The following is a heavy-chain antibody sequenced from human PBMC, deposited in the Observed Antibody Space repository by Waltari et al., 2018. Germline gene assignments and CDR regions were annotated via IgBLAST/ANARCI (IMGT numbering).Heavy chain of an antibody. CDR2: INSDDVTT. V-gene: IGHV3-74*01. D-gene: IGHD3-16*01. CDR3: TRGGSRGFDH. CDR1: GFDFSTFW. J-gene: IGHJ4*02. Sequence: EVQLVESGGGLVQPGGSLSLSCSASGFDFSTFWMHWVRQAPGKGLVWVSRINSDDVTTSYADSVKGRFTISRDNGRNTVYLKMNDLRVDDTAVYYCTRGGSRGFDHWGQGTLVTVSS.